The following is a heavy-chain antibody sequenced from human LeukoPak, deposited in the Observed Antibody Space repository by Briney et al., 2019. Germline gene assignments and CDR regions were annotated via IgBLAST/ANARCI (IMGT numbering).Heavy chain of an antibody. J-gene: IGHJ5*02. V-gene: IGHV3-23*01. CDR2: ISGSGGRT. CDR1: GFTFSGFA. CDR3: AKVTFEGVDP. Sequence: GGSLTLSCAASGFTFSGFAMSWIRQAPGKGLEWVSGISGSGGRTYYADSVKGRFTISRDNSKNTLYLQMNSLRAEDTALYYCAKVTFEGVDPWGQGTLVTVSS. D-gene: IGHD2/OR15-2a*01.